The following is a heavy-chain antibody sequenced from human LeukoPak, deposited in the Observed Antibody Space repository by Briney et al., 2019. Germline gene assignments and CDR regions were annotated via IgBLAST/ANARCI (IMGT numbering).Heavy chain of an antibody. V-gene: IGHV6-1*01. CDR2: TYYRSKWYN. Sequence: SQTLSLTCAISGDSVSSNSAAWNWIRQSPSRGLEWLGRTYYRSKWYNDYAVSVKSRITINPDTSKNQFSLKLSSVTAADTAVYYCARGQKDIVVVVAATLFYYYYYMDVWGKGTTVTVSS. CDR3: ARGQKDIVVVVAATLFYYYYYMDV. D-gene: IGHD2-15*01. CDR1: GDSVSSNSAA. J-gene: IGHJ6*03.